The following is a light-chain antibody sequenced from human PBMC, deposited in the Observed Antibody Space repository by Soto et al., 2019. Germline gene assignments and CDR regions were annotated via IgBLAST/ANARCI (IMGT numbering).Light chain of an antibody. V-gene: IGKV1-6*01. CDR3: LPDFSYFWA. J-gene: IGKJ1*01. CDR2: AAS. CDR1: QGIRSA. Sequence: AIQLTQSPSSLSASVGDRVTITCRASQGIRSALGWYQQKPGKVPKLLICAASTLQSGVPSRFSGSGSGTDFTLTISSLQPEDFATYYCLPDFSYFWALAHGTKVDIK.